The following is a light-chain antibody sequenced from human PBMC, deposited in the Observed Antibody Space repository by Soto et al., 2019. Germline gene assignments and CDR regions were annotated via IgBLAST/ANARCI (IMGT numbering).Light chain of an antibody. CDR3: SSYAGSNNLVV. Sequence: QSVLTQPPSASGSPGQSVTISFTGTSSDVGGYNYVSWYQHHPGKAPKLMIYEVTKRPSGVPDRFSGSKSGNTASLTVSGLQAEDEADYYCSSYAGSNNLVVFGGGTQLTVL. CDR1: SSDVGGYNY. V-gene: IGLV2-8*01. J-gene: IGLJ2*01. CDR2: EVT.